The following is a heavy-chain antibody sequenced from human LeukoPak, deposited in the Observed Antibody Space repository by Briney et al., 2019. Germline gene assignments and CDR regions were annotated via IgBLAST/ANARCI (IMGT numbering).Heavy chain of an antibody. D-gene: IGHD2-2*01. CDR2: ISGSGGNT. CDR3: ARSRYARYEYFQH. CDR1: GFTFSSYA. J-gene: IGHJ1*01. V-gene: IGHV3-23*01. Sequence: GGSLRLSCAASGFTFSSYAMTWVRQAPGEGLEWVSAISGSGGNTYYADSVKGRFTISRDNSKNTLYLQMNSLRSDDTAVYYCARSRYARYEYFQHWGQGTLVTVSS.